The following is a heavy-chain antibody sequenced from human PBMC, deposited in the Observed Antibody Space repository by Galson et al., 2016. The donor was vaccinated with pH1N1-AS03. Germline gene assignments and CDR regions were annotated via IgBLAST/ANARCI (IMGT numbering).Heavy chain of an antibody. J-gene: IGHJ4*02. V-gene: IGHV3-30*03. CDR1: GFTFSSYG. Sequence: SLRLSCAASGFTFSSYGMHWVRQAPGKGLEWVAVISYDGSNKYYADSVKGRFTISRDNSKNTLYLQMSSLRAEDTAVYYCARGQGYNSGYFDTDYRGRGTLVTVSS. D-gene: IGHD3-22*01. CDR2: ISYDGSNK. CDR3: ARGQGYNSGYFDTDY.